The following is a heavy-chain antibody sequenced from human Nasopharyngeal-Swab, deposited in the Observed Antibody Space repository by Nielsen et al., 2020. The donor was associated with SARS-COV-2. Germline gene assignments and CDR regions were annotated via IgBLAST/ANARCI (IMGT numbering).Heavy chain of an antibody. Sequence: SQTLSLTCAISGDSVSSNNVGWNWIRQSPSRGLEWLGRTYYGSKWYNHYAPSVKSRLTIKPDTSKNQFSLQMDPVTPEDSAVYYCARGFLQTGFDYWGQGTLVTVSS. CDR3: ARGFLQTGFDY. CDR2: TYYGSKWYN. V-gene: IGHV6-1*01. D-gene: IGHD3-9*01. J-gene: IGHJ4*02. CDR1: GDSVSSNNVG.